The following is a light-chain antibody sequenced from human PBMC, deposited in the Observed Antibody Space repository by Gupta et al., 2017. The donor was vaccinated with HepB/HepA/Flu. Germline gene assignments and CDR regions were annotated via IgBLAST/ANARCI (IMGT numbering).Light chain of an antibody. CDR1: TSDVGGYNS. CDR3: CSHASSGIHVV. V-gene: IGLV2-11*01. CDR2: EVS. Sequence: QSSLTHPRSVSGSPGQSVTISCTGTTSDVGGYNSVSWYQQYPGKAPTLIIYEVSKRPSGVPDRFSGSKSGNTASLTISGLQAEDEADYYCCSHASSGIHVVFGGGTKLTVL. J-gene: IGLJ2*01.